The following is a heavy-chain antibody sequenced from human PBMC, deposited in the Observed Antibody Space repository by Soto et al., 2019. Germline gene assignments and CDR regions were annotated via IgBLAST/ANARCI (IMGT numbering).Heavy chain of an antibody. CDR3: ARARQYYDCELDP. D-gene: IGHD3-16*01. V-gene: IGHV4-31*03. CDR2: ISNTERT. CDR1: GDSITRGAYY. Sequence: QVQLQESGPGLVKPSQTLSLTCTVSGDSITRGAYYWTWIRPHPGKGLEWIGYISNTERTYYNPSLKSRLSISLDTSENQFSLKLTSVTAADTAIYYCARARQYYDCELDPWGQGTLVTVSS. J-gene: IGHJ5*02.